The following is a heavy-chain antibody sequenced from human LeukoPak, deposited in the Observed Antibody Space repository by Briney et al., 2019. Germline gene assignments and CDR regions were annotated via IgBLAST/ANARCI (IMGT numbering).Heavy chain of an antibody. CDR3: ARGKSGYSP. Sequence: ASVKVSCKVSGYTFTEKYIHWVRQTPGRGLEWMGLINPHTGAANYTQSFQGRVTLTRDTSSSTAYMHLSSLRFDDTAVYYCARGKSGYSPWGQGTPVTVSS. D-gene: IGHD3-22*01. CDR1: GYTFTEKY. CDR2: INPHTGAA. V-gene: IGHV1-2*02. J-gene: IGHJ4*02.